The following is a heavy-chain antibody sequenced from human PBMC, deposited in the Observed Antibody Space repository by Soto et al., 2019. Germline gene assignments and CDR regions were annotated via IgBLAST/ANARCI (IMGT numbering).Heavy chain of an antibody. CDR2: IYHSGST. V-gene: IGHV4-30-2*01. CDR3: ASQIRGYSYGFLGY. D-gene: IGHD5-18*01. CDR1: GGSISSGGYS. Sequence: PSETLSLTCAVSGGSISSGGYSWSWIRQPPGKGLEWIGYIYHSGSTYYNPSLKSRVTISVDRSKNQFSLKLSSVTAADTAVYYCASQIRGYSYGFLGYWGQGTLVTVSS. J-gene: IGHJ4*02.